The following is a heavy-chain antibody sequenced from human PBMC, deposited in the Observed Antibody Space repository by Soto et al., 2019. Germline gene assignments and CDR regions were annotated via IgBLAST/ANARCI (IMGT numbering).Heavy chain of an antibody. D-gene: IGHD6-19*01. J-gene: IGHJ6*02. CDR2: ISRSGGST. Sequence: SLRLSCAASGFTFSSYAMSWVRQAPGKGLEWVSAISRSGGSTYYADSVKGRFTISRDNSKNTLYLQMNSLRAEDTAVYYCAKGEAGYYYYGMDVWGQGTTVTVSS. V-gene: IGHV3-23*01. CDR3: AKGEAGYYYYGMDV. CDR1: GFTFSSYA.